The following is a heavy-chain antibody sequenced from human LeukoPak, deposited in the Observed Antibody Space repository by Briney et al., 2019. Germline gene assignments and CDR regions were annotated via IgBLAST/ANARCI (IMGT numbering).Heavy chain of an antibody. J-gene: IGHJ3*02. Sequence: SETLSLTCTVSGGSISSYYWSWIRQPPGKGLECIGYIYYSGSTNYNPSLKSRVTISVDTSKNQFSLKLSSVTAADTAVYYCARGGVYYDILTGYSPDAFDIWGQGTMVTVSS. V-gene: IGHV4-59*01. D-gene: IGHD3-9*01. CDR2: IYYSGST. CDR1: GGSISSYY. CDR3: ARGGVYYDILTGYSPDAFDI.